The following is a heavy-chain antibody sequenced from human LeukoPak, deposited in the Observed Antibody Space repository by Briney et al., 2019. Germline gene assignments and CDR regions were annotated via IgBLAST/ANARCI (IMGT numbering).Heavy chain of an antibody. D-gene: IGHD3-10*01. CDR3: ARSSTNMVLYYFDF. J-gene: IGHJ4*02. CDR2: MTGSSGST. CDR1: GFTFSSYA. V-gene: IGHV3-23*01. Sequence: PGGSLRLSCAASGFTFSSYAMSWVRQAPGTGLEWVSSMTGSSGSTYYADSVKGRSTISRDNSKNILFLQMNSLRADDTAIYYCARSSTNMVLYYFDFWGQGTLVPVSS.